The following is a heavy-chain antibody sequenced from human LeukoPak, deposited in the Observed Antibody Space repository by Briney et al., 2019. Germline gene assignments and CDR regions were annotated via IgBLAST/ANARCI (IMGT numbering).Heavy chain of an antibody. CDR1: GFTFSSYG. D-gene: IGHD1-26*01. V-gene: IGHV3-30*02. CDR2: IRYDGSNK. Sequence: GGSLRLSCAASGFTFSSYGMHWVRQAPGKGLEWVAFIRYDGSNKYYADSVKGRFTISRDNAKNSLYLQMNSLRDEDTVVYYCARVGGSYWLSNAFDIWGQGTMVTVSS. CDR3: ARVGGSYWLSNAFDI. J-gene: IGHJ3*02.